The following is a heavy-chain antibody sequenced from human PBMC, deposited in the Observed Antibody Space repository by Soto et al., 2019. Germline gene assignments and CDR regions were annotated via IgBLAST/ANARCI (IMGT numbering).Heavy chain of an antibody. CDR1: GFTFSSYA. CDR2: ISGSGGST. V-gene: IGHV3-23*01. CDR3: AKDSQLLWFGELSYTEYFQH. Sequence: GGSLRLSCAASGFTFSSYAMSWVRQAPGKGLEWVSAISGSGGSTYYADSVKGRFTISRDNSKNTLYLQMNSLRAEDTAVYYCAKDSQLLWFGELSYTEYFQHWGQGTLVTVSS. J-gene: IGHJ1*01. D-gene: IGHD3-10*01.